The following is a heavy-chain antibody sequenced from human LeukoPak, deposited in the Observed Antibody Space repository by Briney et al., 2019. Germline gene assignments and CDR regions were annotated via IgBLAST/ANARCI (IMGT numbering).Heavy chain of an antibody. V-gene: IGHV3-30*02. J-gene: IGHJ4*02. Sequence: GGFLRLSCAASGFTFSSYGMHWVRQAPGKGLEWVAFIRYDGSNKYYADSVKGRFTISRDNSKNTLYLQMNSLRAEDTAVYYCAKEIVGATTGFDYWGQGTLVTVSS. CDR1: GFTFSSYG. CDR2: IRYDGSNK. CDR3: AKEIVGATTGFDY. D-gene: IGHD1-26*01.